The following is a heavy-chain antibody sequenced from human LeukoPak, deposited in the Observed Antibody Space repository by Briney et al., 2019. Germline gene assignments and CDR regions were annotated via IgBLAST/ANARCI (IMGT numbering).Heavy chain of an antibody. J-gene: IGHJ4*01. D-gene: IGHD2-2*01. CDR1: GYKFTNYW. Sequence: GESLKISCQASGYKFTNYWIGWVRQMSGKGLEWMGIINPDDSETTYSPSFQGQVTISVDKSVSTAYLQWTSLKASDTAMYYCARLVVPAAISYWGHGTLVNVFS. V-gene: IGHV5-51*01. CDR3: ARLVVPAAISY. CDR2: INPDDSET.